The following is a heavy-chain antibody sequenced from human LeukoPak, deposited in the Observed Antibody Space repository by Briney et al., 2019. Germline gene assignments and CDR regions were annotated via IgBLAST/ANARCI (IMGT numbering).Heavy chain of an antibody. V-gene: IGHV3-23*01. J-gene: IGHJ4*02. CDR3: AKDPYTYYYDSGGYDFDC. CDR1: EFSVGSNY. Sequence: QPGGSLRLSCAASEFSVGSNYMTWVRQAPGKGLEWVSSISGSGFSTYYADSVEGRFTISRDNSKNTLYLQMNSLGAEDTAIYYCAKDPYTYYYDSGGYDFDCWGQGTLVTVSS. CDR2: ISGSGFST. D-gene: IGHD3-22*01.